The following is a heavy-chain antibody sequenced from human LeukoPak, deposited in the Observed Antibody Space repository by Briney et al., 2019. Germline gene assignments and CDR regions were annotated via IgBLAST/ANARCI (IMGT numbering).Heavy chain of an antibody. CDR2: IDPSDSYT. D-gene: IGHD2-8*01. CDR1: GYSFTNYY. V-gene: IGHV5-10-1*01. J-gene: IGHJ4*02. CDR3: ARRYCSNGACYNFDH. Sequence: GESLKISCKGSGYSFTNYYITWVRQMPGKGLEWMGWIDPSDSYTKYSPPSQGHVTISADKSISTAYLQWSSLKTSDTAMYYCARRYCSNGACYNFDHWGQGTLVTVSS.